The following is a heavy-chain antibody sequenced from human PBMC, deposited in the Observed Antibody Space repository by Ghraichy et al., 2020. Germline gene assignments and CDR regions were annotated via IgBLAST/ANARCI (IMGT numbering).Heavy chain of an antibody. Sequence: GESLNISCAASGFTFSDYYMSWIRQAPGKGLEWVSYISSSSSYTNYADSVKGRFTISRDNAKNSLYLQMNSLRAEDTPVYYCARDLRLGGYGSGRIPYYYYYMDVWGKGTTVTVSS. CDR2: ISSSSSYT. V-gene: IGHV3-11*05. CDR3: ARDLRLGGYGSGRIPYYYYYMDV. D-gene: IGHD3-10*01. J-gene: IGHJ6*03. CDR1: GFTFSDYY.